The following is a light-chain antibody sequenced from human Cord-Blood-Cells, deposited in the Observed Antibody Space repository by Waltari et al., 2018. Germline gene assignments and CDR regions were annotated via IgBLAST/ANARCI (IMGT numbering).Light chain of an antibody. CDR3: QQYGSSLSWT. CDR2: GAS. Sequence: EIVLTQSPGTLSLSPGERATLSCRASQSVSSSYLAGYQQKPGQAPRLLIYGASSRATGIPDRFSGGGSGTDFTLTISRLEPEDFAVYYCQQYGSSLSWTFGQGTKVEI. J-gene: IGKJ1*01. CDR1: QSVSSSY. V-gene: IGKV3-20*01.